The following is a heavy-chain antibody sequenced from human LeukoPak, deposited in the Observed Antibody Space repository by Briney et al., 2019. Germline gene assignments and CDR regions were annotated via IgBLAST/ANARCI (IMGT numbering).Heavy chain of an antibody. CDR1: GFTFSSYG. V-gene: IGHV3-30*03. CDR3: ERGNQWLIDY. Sequence: GTSLRLSCTASGFTFSSYGMHWVRQAPGKGLEWVSLISHDGGDERYADSVKGRFTISRDNSKSTLYLQMNSLRVEDTAVYYCERGNQWLIDYWGQGTQVTVFS. D-gene: IGHD6-19*01. J-gene: IGHJ4*02. CDR2: ISHDGGDE.